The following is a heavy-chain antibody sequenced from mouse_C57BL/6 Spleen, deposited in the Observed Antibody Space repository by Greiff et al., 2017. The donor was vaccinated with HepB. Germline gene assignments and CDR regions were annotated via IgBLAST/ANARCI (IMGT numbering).Heavy chain of an antibody. CDR3: AKGDGDGYRLYAMDY. Sequence: QVQLQQSGTELVKPGASVKLSCKASGYTFTSYWMHWVKQRPGQGLEWIGNINPSNGGTNYNEKFKSKATLTVDKSSSTAYMQLSSLTSEDSAVYYCAKGDGDGYRLYAMDYWGQGTSVTVSS. D-gene: IGHD2-3*01. J-gene: IGHJ4*01. CDR1: GYTFTSYW. V-gene: IGHV1-53*01. CDR2: INPSNGGT.